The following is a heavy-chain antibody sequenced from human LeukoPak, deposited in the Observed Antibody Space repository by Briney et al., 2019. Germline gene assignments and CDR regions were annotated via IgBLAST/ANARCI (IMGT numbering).Heavy chain of an antibody. D-gene: IGHD3-3*01. CDR2: ISGSGST. V-gene: IGHV4-4*07. CDR1: GDSISYFY. Sequence: KSSETLSLTCSVSGDSISYFYWSWIRQAAGKGLEWIGRISGSGSTDYNASLKSRVTMSVDTSKNQLSLKVISVTAADTAVYYCARSGPPEWNDAFDIWGQGTMVTVSS. J-gene: IGHJ3*02. CDR3: ARSGPPEWNDAFDI.